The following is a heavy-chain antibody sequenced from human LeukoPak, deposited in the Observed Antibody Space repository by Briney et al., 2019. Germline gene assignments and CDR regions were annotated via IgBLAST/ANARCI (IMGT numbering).Heavy chain of an antibody. Sequence: GGSLRLSCAASGFTFSSYAMSWVRQAPGQGLEWVSSISDDGSGTYYADSVKGRFTVSRDNSKSTLYLHMRSLRAEDTAVYYCAKGSSPLGHFDYWGQGTLVTVSS. V-gene: IGHV3-23*01. J-gene: IGHJ4*02. CDR3: AKGSSPLGHFDY. CDR2: ISDDGSGT. CDR1: GFTFSSYA. D-gene: IGHD6-13*01.